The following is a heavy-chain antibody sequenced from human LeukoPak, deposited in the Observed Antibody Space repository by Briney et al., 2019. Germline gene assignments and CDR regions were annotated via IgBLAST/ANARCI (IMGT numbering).Heavy chain of an antibody. CDR1: GSTFSSYA. Sequence: GGSLRLSCAASGSTFSSYAMTWVRQTPGKGLEWVSGISGNGISTDYADSVKGRFTISRGNSKNTLYLQMNSLRAEDTAVYYCAKCLHQWLSTPDDWGQGTLVTVSS. V-gene: IGHV3-23*01. CDR2: ISGNGIST. J-gene: IGHJ4*02. D-gene: IGHD6-19*01. CDR3: AKCLHQWLSTPDD.